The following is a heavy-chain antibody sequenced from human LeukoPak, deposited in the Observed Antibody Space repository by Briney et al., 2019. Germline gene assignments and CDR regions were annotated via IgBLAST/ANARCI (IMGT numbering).Heavy chain of an antibody. CDR3: ARSGFPYYYDSSGYYYAFDI. D-gene: IGHD3-22*01. V-gene: IGHV4-59*01. J-gene: IGHJ3*02. CDR1: GGSISSYY. CDR2: IYYSRST. Sequence: KASETLSLTCTVSGGSISSYYWSWIRQPPGKGLEWIGYIYYSRSTNYNPSLKSRVTISVDTSKNQFSLKLSFVTAADTAVYYCARSGFPYYYDSSGYYYAFDIWGQGTMVTVSS.